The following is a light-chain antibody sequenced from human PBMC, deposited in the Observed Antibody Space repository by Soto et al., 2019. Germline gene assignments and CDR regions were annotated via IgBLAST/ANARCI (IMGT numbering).Light chain of an antibody. J-gene: IGKJ1*01. Sequence: EIVMTQSPATLSVSPGERVTLSCRASQSISTNLAWYQQTPGQAPRLLISDASTRATGIPARFSGSGSGTDFTLTIDSLQSEDFAVYYCQHYNNWPPKTFGKGTKV. V-gene: IGKV3-15*01. CDR2: DAS. CDR1: QSISTN. CDR3: QHYNNWPPKT.